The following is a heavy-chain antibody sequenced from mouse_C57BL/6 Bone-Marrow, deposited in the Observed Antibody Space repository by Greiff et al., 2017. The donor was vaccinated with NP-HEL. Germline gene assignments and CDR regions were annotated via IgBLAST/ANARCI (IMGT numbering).Heavy chain of an antibody. CDR1: GYTFTSYW. V-gene: IGHV1-5*01. CDR2: IYTGNSDT. CDR3: TGITTMVATTSDY. J-gene: IGHJ2*01. D-gene: IGHD1-1*01. Sequence: EVQLQQSGTVLARPGASVKMSCKTSGYTFTSYWMHWVKQRPGQGLEWIGSIYTGNSDTSYNQKFKGKATLTAVTSASTAYMEISILTNEDSAVYYCTGITTMVATTSDYWGQGTTLTVSS.